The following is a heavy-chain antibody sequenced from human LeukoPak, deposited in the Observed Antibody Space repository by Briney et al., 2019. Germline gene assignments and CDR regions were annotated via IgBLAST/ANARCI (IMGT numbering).Heavy chain of an antibody. CDR3: ASPGASGWPRVDY. CDR2: IYHSGST. V-gene: IGHV4-38-2*02. Sequence: KPSETLSLTCTVSGYSISSGYFWGWIRQPPGKGLEWIGSIYHSGSTSYNPSLRSRVAISLDTSKNQFSLKLSSVTAADTAIYYCASPGASGWPRVDYWGQGTPVTVSS. CDR1: GYSISSGYF. J-gene: IGHJ4*02. D-gene: IGHD6-19*01.